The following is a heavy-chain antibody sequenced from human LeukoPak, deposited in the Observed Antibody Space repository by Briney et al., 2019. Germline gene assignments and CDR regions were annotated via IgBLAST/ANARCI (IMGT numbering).Heavy chain of an antibody. V-gene: IGHV3-23*01. CDR2: ISGSGGST. D-gene: IGHD3-10*01. Sequence: GGSLRLSCAASGFTFSSYAMSWVRQAPGKGLEWVSAISGSGGSTYYADSVKGRFTISRDNSKNTLYLQMNSLRAEDTAVYYCATIYYYGSGSNRAYYFDYWGQGTLVTVSS. CDR3: ATIYYYGSGSNRAYYFDY. CDR1: GFTFSSYA. J-gene: IGHJ4*02.